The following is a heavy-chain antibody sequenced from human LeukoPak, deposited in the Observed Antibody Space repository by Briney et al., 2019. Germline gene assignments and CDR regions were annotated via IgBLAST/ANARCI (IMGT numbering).Heavy chain of an antibody. Sequence: GGSLRLSCTASEMTFSSYGMSWVRQAPGKGLEWVSGIFPSGSSTYYADSVKGRFTISRDNSKNTLYLQMNSLRAEDTAIYYCAKVADILTGYATRYMGVWGKGTTVTISS. CDR2: IFPSGSST. CDR1: EMTFSSYG. D-gene: IGHD3-9*01. J-gene: IGHJ6*03. CDR3: AKVADILTGYATRYMGV. V-gene: IGHV3-23*01.